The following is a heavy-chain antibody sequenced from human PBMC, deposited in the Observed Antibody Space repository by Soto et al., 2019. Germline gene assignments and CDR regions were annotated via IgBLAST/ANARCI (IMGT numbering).Heavy chain of an antibody. J-gene: IGHJ4*01. CDR1: GFTFSSYA. V-gene: IGHV3-23*01. D-gene: IGHD3-22*01. CDR2: ISGSGGST. Sequence: GGSLRLSCAASGFTFSSYAMSWVRQAPGKGLEWVSAISGSGGSTYYADSVKGRFTISRDNSKNTLYLQMNSLRAEDTAVYYCAICRYYYDSNRKAPHVYSGQGTLVTVSS. CDR3: AICRYYYDSNRKAPHVY.